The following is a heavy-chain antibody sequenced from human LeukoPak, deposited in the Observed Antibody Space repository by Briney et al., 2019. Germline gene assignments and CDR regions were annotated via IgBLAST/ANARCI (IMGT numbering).Heavy chain of an antibody. V-gene: IGHV4-59*01. CDR1: GGSISSCY. CDR3: ARGPSHVKPHYYNYMDV. CDR2: IYYCGST. Sequence: SETLSLTCTVSGGSISSCYWNWIRQPPGKGLEWIGYIYYCGSTSYNASLKRRVTISVDTSKNQFSLNLSSVTAADTAVYYCARGPSHVKPHYYNYMDVWGKGTTVTVSS. J-gene: IGHJ6*03.